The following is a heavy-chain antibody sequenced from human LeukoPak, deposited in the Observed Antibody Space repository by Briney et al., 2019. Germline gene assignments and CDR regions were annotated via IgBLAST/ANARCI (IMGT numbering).Heavy chain of an antibody. Sequence: GGSLRLSCAASGFTFSTYAMTWVRLAPGKGLEWVSYISSSSSTIHYADSVKGRFTISRDNAKNSMYLQLNSLRIEDTAVYYCARSLVVGGTYPYHWGQGTLVTVSS. V-gene: IGHV3-48*01. CDR1: GFTFSTYA. D-gene: IGHD1-26*01. J-gene: IGHJ5*02. CDR2: ISSSSSTI. CDR3: ARSLVVGGTYPYH.